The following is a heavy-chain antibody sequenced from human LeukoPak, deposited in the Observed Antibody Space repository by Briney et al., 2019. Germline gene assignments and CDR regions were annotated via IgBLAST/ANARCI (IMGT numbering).Heavy chain of an antibody. CDR1: GGSISSSNYY. J-gene: IGHJ4*02. Sequence: PSETLSLTCTVSGGSISSSNYYWSWIRQPAGKGLEWIGRIYTSGSTNYNPSLKSRVTISVDTSKNQFSLKLSSVTAADTAVYYCASAGYSYGHSFDYWGQGTLVTVSS. D-gene: IGHD5-18*01. CDR3: ASAGYSYGHSFDY. V-gene: IGHV4-61*02. CDR2: IYTSGST.